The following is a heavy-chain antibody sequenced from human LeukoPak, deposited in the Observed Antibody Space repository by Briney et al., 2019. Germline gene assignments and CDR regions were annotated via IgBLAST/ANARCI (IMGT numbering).Heavy chain of an antibody. J-gene: IGHJ4*02. V-gene: IGHV4-59*01. CDR3: ARVNFEYSSGWPSPFFDY. CDR2: IFYTGST. CDR1: GGSITSYY. Sequence: SETLSLTCAVSGGSITSYYWSWIRQPPGKGLEWIGYIFYTGSTSYTPSLKSRVTMSVDTSKSQFSLKLSSVTAADTAVYYCARVNFEYSSGWPSPFFDYWGQGTLVTVSS. D-gene: IGHD6-19*01.